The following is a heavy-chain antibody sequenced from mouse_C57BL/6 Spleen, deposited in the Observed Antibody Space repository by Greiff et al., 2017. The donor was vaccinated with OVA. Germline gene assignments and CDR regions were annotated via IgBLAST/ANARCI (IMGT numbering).Heavy chain of an antibody. CDR3: ARITTVVALRYFDV. CDR2: IHPNSGST. D-gene: IGHD1-1*01. V-gene: IGHV1-64*01. Sequence: VQLQQPGAELVKPGASVKLSCKASGYTFTSYWMHWVKQRPGQGLEWIGMIHPNSGSTNYNEKFKSKATLTVDKSSSTAYMQLSSLTSEDSAVYYCARITTVVALRYFDVWGTGTTVTVSS. CDR1: GYTFTSYW. J-gene: IGHJ1*03.